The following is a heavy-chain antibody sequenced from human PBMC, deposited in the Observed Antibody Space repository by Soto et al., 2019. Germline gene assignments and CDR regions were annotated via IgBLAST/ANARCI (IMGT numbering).Heavy chain of an antibody. CDR3: ARTWYDYGDHQLSFDI. V-gene: IGHV4-59*01. CDR2: IYYSGST. J-gene: IGHJ3*02. CDR1: GGSISSYY. D-gene: IGHD4-17*01. Sequence: PSETLSLTCTVSGGSISSYYWSWIRQPPGKGLEWIGYIYYSGSTNYNPSLKSRVTISVDTSKNQFSLKLSSVTAADTAVYYCARTWYDYGDHQLSFDIWGQGTMVTVSS.